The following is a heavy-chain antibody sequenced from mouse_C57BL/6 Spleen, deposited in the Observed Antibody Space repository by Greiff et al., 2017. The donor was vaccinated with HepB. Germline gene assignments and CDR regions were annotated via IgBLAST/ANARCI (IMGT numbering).Heavy chain of an antibody. J-gene: IGHJ3*01. V-gene: IGHV1-82*01. CDR1: GYAFSSSW. CDR3: ARGGLRGWFAY. CDR2: IYPGDGDT. Sequence: VQRVESGPELVKPGASVKISCKASGYAFSSSWMNWVKQRPGKGLEWIGRIYPGDGDTNYNGKFKGKATLTADKSSSTAYMQLSSLTSEDSAVYFCARGGLRGWFAYWGQGTLVAVSA. D-gene: IGHD2-4*01.